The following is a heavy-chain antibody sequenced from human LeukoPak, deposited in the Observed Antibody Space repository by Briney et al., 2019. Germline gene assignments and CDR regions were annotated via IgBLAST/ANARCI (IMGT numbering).Heavy chain of an antibody. Sequence: PGGSLRLSCAASGFTFSSYEMTWVRQAPGKGLEWISYIGGSGGPIYYADSVKGRITVSRDNAKNSLYLQMNSLRADDTAVYYCARRRSCSGGSCYSYFDYWGQGTLVTVSS. CDR1: GFTFSSYE. D-gene: IGHD2-15*01. CDR2: IGGSGGPI. J-gene: IGHJ4*02. V-gene: IGHV3-48*03. CDR3: ARRRSCSGGSCYSYFDY.